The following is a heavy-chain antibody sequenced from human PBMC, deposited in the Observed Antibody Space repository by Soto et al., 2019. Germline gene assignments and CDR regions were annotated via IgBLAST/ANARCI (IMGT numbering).Heavy chain of an antibody. J-gene: IGHJ5*02. V-gene: IGHV1-69*01. Sequence: QVQLVQSGAEVKKPGSSVKVSCKASGGTFSSYAISWVRQAPGQGLEWMGGIIPIFGTANYAQKFQGRVTITADESTSTAYMELCSLRSEDTAVYYCARNGVATVVTPNWFDPWGQGTLVTVSS. CDR3: ARNGVATVVTPNWFDP. CDR1: GGTFSSYA. D-gene: IGHD2-15*01. CDR2: IIPIFGTA.